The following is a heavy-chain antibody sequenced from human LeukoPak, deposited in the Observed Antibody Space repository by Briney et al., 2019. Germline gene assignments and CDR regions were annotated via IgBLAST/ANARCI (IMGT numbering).Heavy chain of an antibody. D-gene: IGHD3-3*01. V-gene: IGHV4-59*01. CDR3: ARSGVVIPYYFDY. CDR2: IYYSGGT. CDR1: GGSISSYY. J-gene: IGHJ4*02. Sequence: SETLSLTCTVSGGSISSYYWSWIRQPPGKGLEWIGYIYYSGGTNYNPSLKSRVTISVDTSKNQFSLKLSSVTAADTAVYYCARSGVVIPYYFDYWGQGTLVTVSS.